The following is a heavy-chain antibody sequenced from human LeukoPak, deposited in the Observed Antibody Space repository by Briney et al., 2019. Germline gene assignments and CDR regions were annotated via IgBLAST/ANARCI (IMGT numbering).Heavy chain of an antibody. Sequence: SETLSLTCSVSGYSISRGYSWGWIRQPPGKGLEWIASIYHSGSTYYNPSLKSRLTISIDTSKNQFSLKLASVTAADTAVYFCARFPDYGESWGQGTLATVSS. D-gene: IGHD4-17*01. CDR1: GYSISRGYS. CDR3: ARFPDYGES. V-gene: IGHV4-38-2*01. J-gene: IGHJ5*02. CDR2: IYHSGST.